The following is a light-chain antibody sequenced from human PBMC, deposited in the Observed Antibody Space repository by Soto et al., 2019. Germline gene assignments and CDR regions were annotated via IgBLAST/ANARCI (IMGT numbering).Light chain of an antibody. CDR2: EAT. V-gene: IGLV2-23*01. CDR3: CSFARSSTWV. CDR1: NSDVRNYNH. J-gene: IGLJ2*01. Sequence: QSALTQPASVSGSPGQSITISCTGTNSDVRNYNHVSWYQQHPGKAPQLMIFEATKRPSGVSNRFSGSKSANTASLTISGLQAEDEADYYCCSFARSSTWVFGGGTKLTVL.